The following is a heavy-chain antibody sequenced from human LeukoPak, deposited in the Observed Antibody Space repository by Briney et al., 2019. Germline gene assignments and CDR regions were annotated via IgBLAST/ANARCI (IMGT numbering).Heavy chain of an antibody. CDR2: INWNSRNI. V-gene: IGHV3-9*01. Sequence: GGSLRLSCAASGITFENYVMHWVRQAPGKGLEWVSGINWNSRNIGYEDAVKGRFTISRDNAKNSLFLQMNSLKPEDTAMYFCAKANSGTYSGTFDIWRQGTMVTVSS. J-gene: IGHJ3*02. CDR1: GITFENYV. CDR3: AKANSGTYSGTFDI. D-gene: IGHD1-26*01.